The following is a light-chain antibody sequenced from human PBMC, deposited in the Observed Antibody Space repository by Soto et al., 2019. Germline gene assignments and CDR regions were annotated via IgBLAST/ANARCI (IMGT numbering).Light chain of an antibody. CDR1: TSDVGAYNY. J-gene: IGLJ3*02. CDR2: EVT. Sequence: QSVLTQPPSASGSPGKSVTIPCTGTTSDVGAYNYVSWYQQHAGKAPKLVIYEVTKRPSGVPDRFSGSKSANTASLTVSGLQAEDEADYYCSSFAASNTWVFGGGTKLTVL. CDR3: SSFAASNTWV. V-gene: IGLV2-8*01.